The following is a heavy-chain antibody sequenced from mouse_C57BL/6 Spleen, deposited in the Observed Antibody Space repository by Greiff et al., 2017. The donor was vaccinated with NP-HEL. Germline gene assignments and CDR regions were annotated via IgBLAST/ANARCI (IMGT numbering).Heavy chain of an antibody. CDR2: INYDGSST. Sequence: EVKLMESEGGLVQPGSSMKLSCTASGFTFSDYYMAWVRQVPEKGLEWVANINYDGSSTYYLDSLKSRFIISRDNAKNILYLQMSSLKSEDTATYYCARYSNYPYWYFDVWGTGTTVTVSS. V-gene: IGHV5-16*01. CDR3: ARYSNYPYWYFDV. CDR1: GFTFSDYY. J-gene: IGHJ1*03. D-gene: IGHD2-5*01.